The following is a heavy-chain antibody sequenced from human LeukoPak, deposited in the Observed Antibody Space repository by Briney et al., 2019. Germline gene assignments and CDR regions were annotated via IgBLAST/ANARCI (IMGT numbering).Heavy chain of an antibody. D-gene: IGHD5-18*01. CDR1: GFTFSSYG. CDR3: AKNAHYQGYSYGGIDY. CDR2: ISYDGSDK. V-gene: IGHV3-30*18. Sequence: PGRPLRLSCAASGFTFSSYGMHWVRQAPGKGLEWVAVISYDGSDKYSADSVKGRFTISRDNSKNTLYLQTNSLRAEDTAVYYCAKNAHYQGYSYGGIDYWGQGTLVTVSS. J-gene: IGHJ4*02.